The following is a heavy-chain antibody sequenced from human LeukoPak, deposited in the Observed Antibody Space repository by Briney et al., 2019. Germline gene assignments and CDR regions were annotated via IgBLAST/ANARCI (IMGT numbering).Heavy chain of an antibody. CDR2: IGPGGDI. Sequence: PGGSLRLSCAASGFSFSNSWMHWVRQAPGRGLEWISYIGPGGDIYYADSVTGRFTVSRDIAKNSLYLQMNGLRVEDTAVYYCARRFDSWGQGTLVTVSS. CDR1: GFSFSNSW. CDR3: ARRFDS. V-gene: IGHV3-48*01. J-gene: IGHJ4*02.